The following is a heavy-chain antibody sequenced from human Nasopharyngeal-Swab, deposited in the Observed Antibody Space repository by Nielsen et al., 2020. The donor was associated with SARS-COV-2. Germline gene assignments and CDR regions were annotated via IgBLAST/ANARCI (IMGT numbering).Heavy chain of an antibody. D-gene: IGHD6-13*01. V-gene: IGHV3-73*01. J-gene: IGHJ4*02. Sequence: GESLKISCAASGFTFSGSAMHWVRQASGKGLEWVGRIRSKANSYATAYAASVKGRFTISRDNSKNTLYLQMNSLRAEDTAVYYCATGAVQQQLPPGSYYFDYWGQGTLVTVPS. CDR2: IRSKANSYAT. CDR3: ATGAVQQQLPPGSYYFDY. CDR1: GFTFSGSA.